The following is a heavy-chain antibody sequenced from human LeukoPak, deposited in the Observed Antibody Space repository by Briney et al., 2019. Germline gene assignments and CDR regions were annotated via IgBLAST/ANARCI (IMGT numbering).Heavy chain of an antibody. V-gene: IGHV3-30*01. CDR2: ISYDGSNK. D-gene: IGHD2-2*01. Sequence: GGSLRLSCAASGFTFSAYWMSWVRQAPGKGLEWVAVISYDGSNKYYADSVKGRFTISRDNSKNTLYLQMNSLRAEDTAVYYCAREGSSTDAFDIWGQGTMVTVSS. CDR3: AREGSSTDAFDI. CDR1: GFTFSAYW. J-gene: IGHJ3*02.